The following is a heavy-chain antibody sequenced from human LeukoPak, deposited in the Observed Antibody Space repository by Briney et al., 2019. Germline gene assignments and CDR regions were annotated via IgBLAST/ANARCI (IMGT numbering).Heavy chain of an antibody. D-gene: IGHD1-26*01. J-gene: IGHJ4*02. Sequence: ASVKVSCKVSGYTLTELSMHWVRQAPGKGLEWMGGFDPEDGETIYAQKFQGRVTMTEDTSTDTAYMELSSLRSGDTAVYYCATVSGSYSNPGFDYWGQGTLVTVSS. CDR3: ATVSGSYSNPGFDY. CDR2: FDPEDGET. V-gene: IGHV1-24*01. CDR1: GYTLTELS.